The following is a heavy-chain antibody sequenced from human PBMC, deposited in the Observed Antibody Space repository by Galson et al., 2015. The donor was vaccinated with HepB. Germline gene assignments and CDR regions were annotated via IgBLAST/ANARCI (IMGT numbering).Heavy chain of an antibody. D-gene: IGHD6-6*01. V-gene: IGHV7-4-1*02. CDR1: GYTFTSYA. CDR2: IDTDTGNP. Sequence: SVKVSCKASGYTFTSYAMNWVRQAPGQGLEWMGWIDTDTGNPTYAHVFTGRFVFSLDTSVSTAYLQISSLKAEDTAVYYCATSGYSSSSGFDYWGQGTLVTVSS. CDR3: ATSGYSSSSGFDY. J-gene: IGHJ4*02.